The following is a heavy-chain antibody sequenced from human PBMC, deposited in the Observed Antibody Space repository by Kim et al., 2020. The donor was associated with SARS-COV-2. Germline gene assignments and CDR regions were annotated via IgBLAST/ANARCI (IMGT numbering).Heavy chain of an antibody. CDR1: GFTFSSYD. Sequence: GGSLRLSCAASGFTFSSYDMHWVRQATGKGLEWVPAIGTAGDTYYPGSVKGRFTISRENAKNSLYLQMNSLRAGDTAVYYCARGDYARYAFDIWGQGTMVTVSS. D-gene: IGHD4-17*01. J-gene: IGHJ3*02. CDR2: IGTAGDT. V-gene: IGHV3-13*04. CDR3: ARGDYARYAFDI.